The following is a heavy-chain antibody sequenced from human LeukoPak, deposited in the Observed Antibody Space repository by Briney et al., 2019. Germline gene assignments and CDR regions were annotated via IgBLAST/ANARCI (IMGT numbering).Heavy chain of an antibody. D-gene: IGHD6-6*01. CDR3: ARGDARQYSSFGNLFDY. CDR1: GDSVSSNSAA. V-gene: IGHV6-1*01. J-gene: IGHJ4*02. CDR2: TFYRSKWYN. Sequence: SQTLSLTCVISGDSVSSNSAAWNWIRQSPSRGLEWLGMTFYRSKWYNDYAVSVKSRITINPDTSKNQFSLQLNSVTPEDTAVYYCARGDARQYSSFGNLFDYWGQGTLVTVSS.